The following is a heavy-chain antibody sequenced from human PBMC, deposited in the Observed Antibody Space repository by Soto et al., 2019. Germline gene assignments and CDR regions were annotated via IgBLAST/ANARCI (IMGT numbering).Heavy chain of an antibody. V-gene: IGHV3-30*18. CDR2: ISYDGSNK. J-gene: IGHJ6*02. CDR1: GFTFSSYG. CDR3: AKNSYYYDYGEDGMDV. Sequence: GGSLRLSCAASGFTFSSYGMHWVRQAPGKGLEWVAVISYDGSNKYYADSVKGRFTISRDNSKNTLYLQMNSLRAEDTAVYYCAKNSYYYDYGEDGMDVCGQGPTVTVS. D-gene: IGHD3-22*01.